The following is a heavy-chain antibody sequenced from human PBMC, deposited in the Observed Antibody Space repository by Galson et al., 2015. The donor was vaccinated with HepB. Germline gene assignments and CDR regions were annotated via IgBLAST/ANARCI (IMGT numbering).Heavy chain of an antibody. V-gene: IGHV1-18*04. D-gene: IGHD5-18*01. CDR1: GYTFTSYG. CDR3: ARLEGLGYTAYYYYYGMDV. J-gene: IGHJ6*02. Sequence: SVKVSCKASGYTFTSYGISWVRQAPGQGLEWMGWISAYNGNTNYAQKLQGRVTMTTDTSTSTAYMELRSLRSDDTAVYYCARLEGLGYTAYYYYYGMDVWGQGTTVTVSS. CDR2: ISAYNGNT.